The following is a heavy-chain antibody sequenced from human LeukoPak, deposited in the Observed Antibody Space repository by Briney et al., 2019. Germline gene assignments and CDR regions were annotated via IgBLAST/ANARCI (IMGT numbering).Heavy chain of an antibody. CDR2: IKQDGGEK. Sequence: PGGSLRLSCAASGFTFSSYWMSWVRQAPGKGLEWVANIKQDGGEKYYVDSVKGRFTISRDNAKNSLYLQMNSLRAEDTAVYYCAREEYYYDSSGYYLGFDYWGQGTLVTVSS. CDR3: AREEYYYDSSGYYLGFDY. J-gene: IGHJ4*02. CDR1: GFTFSSYW. D-gene: IGHD3-22*01. V-gene: IGHV3-7*01.